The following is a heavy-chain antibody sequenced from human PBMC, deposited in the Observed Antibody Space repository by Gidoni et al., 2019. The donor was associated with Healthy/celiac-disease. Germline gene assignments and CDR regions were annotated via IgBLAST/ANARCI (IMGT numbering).Heavy chain of an antibody. D-gene: IGHD1-26*01. CDR3: ARSRERSDYYYYGREV. CDR1: GFSLTSSGVG. Sequence: QITLKESCPTLVQPPHTLTLTCTFSGFSLTSSGVGLGWIRQPPGKALEWLALIYWNDDKLYLPSLKSRLTITKDTSKNQVVLIMHNMDTVDTATYYCARSRERSDYYYYGREVWGQGTTVTVSS. CDR2: IYWNDDK. V-gene: IGHV2-5*01. J-gene: IGHJ6*02.